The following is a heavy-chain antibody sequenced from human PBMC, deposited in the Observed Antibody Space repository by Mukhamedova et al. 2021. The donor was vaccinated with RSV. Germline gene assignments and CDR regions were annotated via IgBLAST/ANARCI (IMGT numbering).Heavy chain of an antibody. J-gene: IGHJ5*02. CDR3: AAMTTVTKGWFDP. Sequence: VRQAPGQGLEWMGGIIPILGIANYAQKFQGRVTITADKSTSTAYMELSSPRSEDTAVYYCAAMTTVTKGWFDPWGQGTLVTVSS. CDR2: IIPILGIA. V-gene: IGHV1-69*10. D-gene: IGHD4-17*01.